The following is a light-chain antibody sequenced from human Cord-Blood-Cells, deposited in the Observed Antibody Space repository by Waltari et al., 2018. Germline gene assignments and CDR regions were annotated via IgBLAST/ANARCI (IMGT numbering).Light chain of an antibody. CDR3: CSYAGSYTYVV. V-gene: IGLV2-11*01. Sequence: QSALTQPRSVSGSPGQSVTISCTGTSSDVGGYNYVSWYQQHPGKAPKLMIYDVSKRPPGGPDRVPGSKAGNTASLTISGLQAEDEADYYCCSYAGSYTYVVFGGGTKLTVL. CDR1: SSDVGGYNY. J-gene: IGLJ2*01. CDR2: DVS.